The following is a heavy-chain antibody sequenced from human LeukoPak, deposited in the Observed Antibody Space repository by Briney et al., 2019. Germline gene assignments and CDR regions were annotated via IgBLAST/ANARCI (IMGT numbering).Heavy chain of an antibody. J-gene: IGHJ6*02. CDR3: ARRPYYYGMDV. CDR2: IHPSDSDT. Sequence: GESLKISCKGSGYTFTTYWIGWVRQMPGKGLEWMGIIHPSDSDTRYSPSFQGQVTISVDKSINTAYLQWSNLRASDTAIYYCARRPYYYGMDVWGQGTAVTVSS. V-gene: IGHV5-51*01. CDR1: GYTFTTYW.